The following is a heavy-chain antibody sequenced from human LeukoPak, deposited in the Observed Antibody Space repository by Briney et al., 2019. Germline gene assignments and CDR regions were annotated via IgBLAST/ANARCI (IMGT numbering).Heavy chain of an antibody. CDR1: GYTFTDHY. Sequence: GASVKVSCKASGYTFTDHYIHWLRQAPGLGLEWMGWVSPDSGGTRYEQKVQGRITMTRDTSINTAFMELTSLRSDDTAVYYCARRKTENAGLFDYWGQGTLVTVSS. D-gene: IGHD1-1*01. J-gene: IGHJ4*02. CDR3: ARRKTENAGLFDY. V-gene: IGHV1-2*02. CDR2: VSPDSGGT.